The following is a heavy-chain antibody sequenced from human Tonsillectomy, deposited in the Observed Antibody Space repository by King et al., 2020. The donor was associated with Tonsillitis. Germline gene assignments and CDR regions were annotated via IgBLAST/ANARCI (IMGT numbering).Heavy chain of an antibody. CDR2: ISYDGSNK. J-gene: IGHJ4*02. V-gene: IGHV3-33*05. CDR1: GFTLSSYG. CDR3: ARGASYFDY. D-gene: IGHD3-16*01. Sequence: VQLVESGGGVVQPGRSLRLSCAASGFTLSSYGMHWVRQAPGKGLEWVAVISYDGSNKYYADSVKGRFTISRDNSKNTLYLQMNSLRAEDTAVYYCARGASYFDYWGQGTLVTVSS.